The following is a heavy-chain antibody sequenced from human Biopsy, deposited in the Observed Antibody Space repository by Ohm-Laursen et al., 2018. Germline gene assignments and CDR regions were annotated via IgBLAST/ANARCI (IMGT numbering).Heavy chain of an antibody. Sequence: SLRLSCAASGFSFDDYAMHWVRQAPGKGLEWVSGISWHSGSRGYADSVKGRFTISRDNAKKLLYLQMNSLRAEDTALYYCAKDVRVKVQLDGMDVWGQGTTVTVSS. J-gene: IGHJ6*02. D-gene: IGHD1-1*01. V-gene: IGHV3-9*01. CDR3: AKDVRVKVQLDGMDV. CDR1: GFSFDDYA. CDR2: ISWHSGSR.